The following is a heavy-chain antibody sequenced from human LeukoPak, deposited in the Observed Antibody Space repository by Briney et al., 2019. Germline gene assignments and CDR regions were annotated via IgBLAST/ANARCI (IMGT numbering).Heavy chain of an antibody. V-gene: IGHV3-30*02. CDR3: AKDRRYCSSTTCPEY. J-gene: IGHJ4*02. CDR1: GFTFSNYG. Sequence: GGSLRLSCAASGFTFSNYGMHWVRQAPGKGLEWVAFIRYDGSDKYYADSVKGRFTISRDNSKNTLYLQMNSLRAEDTAVYYCAKDRRYCSSTTCPEYWGQGTLVTVSS. D-gene: IGHD2-2*01. CDR2: IRYDGSDK.